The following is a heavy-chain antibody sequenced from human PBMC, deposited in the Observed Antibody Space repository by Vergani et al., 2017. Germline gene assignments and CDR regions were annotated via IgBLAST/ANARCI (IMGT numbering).Heavy chain of an antibody. J-gene: IGHJ4*02. D-gene: IGHD2-15*01. CDR2: MDYSEIT. V-gene: IGHV4-39*01. Sequence: QVQLPESGPGLVKPSATLSLTCPVSGDSVISTDYHWGWIRQPPGKGLEWIGSMDYSEITSYNPSLESRIPISFETPQNQFSLRLTSVTAADTAVYYCASKRGACRAAYCHSYDFWGPGTLVGVSS. CDR3: ASKRGACRAAYCHSYDF. CDR1: GDSVISTDYH.